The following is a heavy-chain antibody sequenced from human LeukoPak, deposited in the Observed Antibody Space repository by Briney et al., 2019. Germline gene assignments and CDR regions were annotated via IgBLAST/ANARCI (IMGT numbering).Heavy chain of an antibody. V-gene: IGHV4-59*01. CDR1: GGSISTYY. D-gene: IGHD1-14*01. CDR3: AAGGNLDY. Sequence: ASETLSLTCTVSGGSISTYYWSWIRQPPGKGLEWIGYIYHSGSTNYNPSLKSRVTISVDTSQNQFYLKLSSVTAADTAVYYCAAGGNLDYWGQGTLVTVSS. J-gene: IGHJ4*02. CDR2: IYHSGST.